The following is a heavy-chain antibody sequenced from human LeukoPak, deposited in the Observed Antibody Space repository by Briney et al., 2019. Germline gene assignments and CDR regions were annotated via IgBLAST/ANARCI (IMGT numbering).Heavy chain of an antibody. CDR3: VRRGDASSGWGDHDY. Sequence: PGGSLRLSCAASGFTFNRNAISWVRPAPGKGLEWVSPTGGSGDKTLYADSVKGRFTISRDNSKNMLHLQMSSLTGEDTALYYCVRRGDASSGWGDHDYWGQGALVTVSS. CDR1: GFTFNRNA. V-gene: IGHV3-23*01. J-gene: IGHJ4*02. CDR2: TGGSGDKT. D-gene: IGHD6-19*01.